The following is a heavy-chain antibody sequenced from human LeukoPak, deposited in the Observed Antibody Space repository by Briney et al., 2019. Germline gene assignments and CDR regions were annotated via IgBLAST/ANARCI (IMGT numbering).Heavy chain of an antibody. CDR1: GFTFSDYG. V-gene: IGHV3-33*01. Sequence: GRSLRLSCAASGFTFSDYGMHGVRQAPGKGLEWVAVIWYDGNNKYYADSVKGRFTISRDNSKNTLYLQMNSLRAEDTAVYSCARGQQPYYYYGMDVWGQGTTVTVSS. D-gene: IGHD6-13*01. CDR3: ARGQQPYYYYGMDV. J-gene: IGHJ6*02. CDR2: IWYDGNNK.